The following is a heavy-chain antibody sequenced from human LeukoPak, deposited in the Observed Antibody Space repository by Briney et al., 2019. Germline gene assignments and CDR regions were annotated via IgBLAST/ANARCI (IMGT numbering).Heavy chain of an antibody. J-gene: IGHJ4*02. Sequence: GASVKVSCKASGDIFSSYAISWVRQAPGQGLEWMGGIIPIFGTANYAQKFQGRVTITADESTSTAYMELSSLRSEDTAVYYCAGGRVQLSVWGQGTLATVSS. CDR1: GDIFSSYA. CDR3: AGGRVQLSV. D-gene: IGHD5-18*01. V-gene: IGHV1-69*13. CDR2: IIPIFGTA.